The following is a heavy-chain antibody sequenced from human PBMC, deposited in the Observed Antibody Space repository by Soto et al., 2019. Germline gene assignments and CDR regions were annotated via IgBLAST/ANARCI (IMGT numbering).Heavy chain of an antibody. V-gene: IGHV1-2*04. CDR2: INPNSGGT. Sequence: GASVKVSCKASGYTFTGYYMHWVRQAPGQGLEWMGWINPNSGGTNYAQKFQGWVTMTRDTSISTAYMELSRLRSDDTAVYYCARKEDSGSYLGGAFDIWGQGTMVTVSS. CDR3: ARKEDSGSYLGGAFDI. CDR1: GYTFTGYY. D-gene: IGHD1-26*01. J-gene: IGHJ3*02.